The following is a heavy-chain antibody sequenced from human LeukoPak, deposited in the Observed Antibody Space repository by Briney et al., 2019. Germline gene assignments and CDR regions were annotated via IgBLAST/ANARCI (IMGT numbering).Heavy chain of an antibody. CDR3: TRPRVATAIMD. J-gene: IGHJ4*02. V-gene: IGHV3-73*01. CDR1: GFTFSGSA. CDR2: IRSKANSYAT. Sequence: GGSLKLSCAASGFTFSGSAMHWVRQASGKGLEWVGRIRSKANSYATAYAASVKGRFTISRDDSKNTAYLQMNSLKTEDTAVYYCTRPRVATAIMDWGQGTLVTVSS. D-gene: IGHD2-21*02.